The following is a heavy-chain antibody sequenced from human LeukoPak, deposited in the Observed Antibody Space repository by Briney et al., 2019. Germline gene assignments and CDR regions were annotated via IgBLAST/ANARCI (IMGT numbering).Heavy chain of an antibody. CDR2: IYYSGST. J-gene: IGHJ6*03. CDR3: ARSDFWSSYYYYYYMDV. Sequence: PSETLSLTCTVSGGSISNFYWSWIRQPAGKGLEWIGSIYYSGSTYYNPSLKSRVTISVDTSKNQFSLKLSSVTAADTAVYYCARSDFWSSYYYYYYMDVWGKGTTVTVSS. D-gene: IGHD3-3*01. V-gene: IGHV4-4*07. CDR1: GGSISNFY.